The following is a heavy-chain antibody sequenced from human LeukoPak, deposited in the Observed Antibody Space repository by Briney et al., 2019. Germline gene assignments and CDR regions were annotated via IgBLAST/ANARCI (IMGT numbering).Heavy chain of an antibody. Sequence: GGSLRLSCAASGFTFSSYSMNWVRQAPGKGLEWASSISSSSSYIYYADSVKGRFTISRDNAKNSLYLQMNSLRAEDTAVYYCARVASSSWANFDYWGQGTLVTVSS. V-gene: IGHV3-21*01. CDR1: GFTFSSYS. D-gene: IGHD6-13*01. CDR3: ARVASSSWANFDY. J-gene: IGHJ4*02. CDR2: ISSSSSYI.